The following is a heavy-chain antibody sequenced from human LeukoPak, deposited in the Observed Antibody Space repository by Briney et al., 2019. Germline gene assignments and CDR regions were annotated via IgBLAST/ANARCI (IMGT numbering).Heavy chain of an antibody. D-gene: IGHD3-22*01. Sequence: ASVKVSCKASGYTFTSYGISWVRQAPGQGLEWMGWISAYNGNTNYAQKLQGRVTMTTDTSTSTAYMELRSLRSDDTAVYYCARDRYYYDSSGYYYWHAFDIWGQGTMVTVSS. CDR2: ISAYNGNT. CDR3: ARDRYYYDSSGYYYWHAFDI. J-gene: IGHJ3*02. CDR1: GYTFTSYG. V-gene: IGHV1-18*01.